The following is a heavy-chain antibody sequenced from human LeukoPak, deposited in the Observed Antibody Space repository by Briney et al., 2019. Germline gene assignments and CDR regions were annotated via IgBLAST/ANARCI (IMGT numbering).Heavy chain of an antibody. J-gene: IGHJ3*02. CDR3: AGFLEWLSYHAFDI. V-gene: IGHV3-53*01. Sequence: GGSLRLSCAASGFTVSTNYMGWVRQAPGKGLEWVSTIYGGGSTYYADSVEGRFTISRDTSKNTLYLQMNSLRAEDTAVYYCAGFLEWLSYHAFDIWGQGTMVTVSS. D-gene: IGHD3-3*01. CDR1: GFTVSTNY. CDR2: IYGGGST.